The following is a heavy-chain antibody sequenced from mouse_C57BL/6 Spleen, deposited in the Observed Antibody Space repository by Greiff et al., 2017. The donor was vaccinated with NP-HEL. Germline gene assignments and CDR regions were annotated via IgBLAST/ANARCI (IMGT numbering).Heavy chain of an antibody. CDR2: INPNNGGT. Sequence: EVKLMESGPELVKPGASVKIPCKASGYTFTDYNMDWVKQSHGKSLEWIGDINPNNGGTIYNQKFKGKATLTVDKSSSTAYMELRSLTSEDTAVYYCARNGYYSYAMDYWGQGTSVTVSS. V-gene: IGHV1-18*01. CDR3: ARNGYYSYAMDY. CDR1: GYTFTDYN. D-gene: IGHD2-3*01. J-gene: IGHJ4*01.